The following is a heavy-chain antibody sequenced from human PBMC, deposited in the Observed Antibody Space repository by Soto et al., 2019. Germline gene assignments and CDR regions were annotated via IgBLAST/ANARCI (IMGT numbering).Heavy chain of an antibody. V-gene: IGHV4-59*08. CDR1: GGSISSYY. Sequence: SETLSLTCTVSGGSISSYYWSWIRQPPGKGLEWIGYIYYSGSTNYNPSLKSRVAISVDTSKNRFSLKLSSVTAADTVVYYWARKVWGTAGGSAPWGQGTLVTVSS. J-gene: IGHJ5*02. D-gene: IGHD7-27*01. CDR2: IYYSGST. CDR3: ARKVWGTAGGSAP.